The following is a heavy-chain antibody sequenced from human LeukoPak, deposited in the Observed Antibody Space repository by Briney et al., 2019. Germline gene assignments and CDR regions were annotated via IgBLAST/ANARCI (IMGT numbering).Heavy chain of an antibody. CDR2: ISGNNDNP. CDR1: GYTFSNFG. CDR3: ARDGTSTDDY. D-gene: IGHD2-2*01. Sequence: GASVKVSCKASGYTFSNFGINWVRQAPGQGPEWIALISGNNDNPNYGQKFQGRFTVTTDSSTSTAYMELRNLRSDDTAVYYCARDGTSTDDYWGQGTLVTVSS. V-gene: IGHV1-18*01. J-gene: IGHJ4*02.